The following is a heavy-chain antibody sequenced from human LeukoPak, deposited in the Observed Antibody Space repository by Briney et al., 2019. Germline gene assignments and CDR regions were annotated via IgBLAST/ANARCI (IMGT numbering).Heavy chain of an antibody. D-gene: IGHD4-17*01. CDR1: GFTFSNYW. Sequence: GGSLTLSCAVSGFTFSNYWMTWVRQAPGKGLEWVANIKPDGSEKYYVDSVKGRFTISRDNAKNSLFLQMNSLRAEDTAVYYCARDGDDYGDYYFDHWGQGTLLTVSS. J-gene: IGHJ4*02. CDR3: ARDGDDYGDYYFDH. CDR2: IKPDGSEK. V-gene: IGHV3-7*01.